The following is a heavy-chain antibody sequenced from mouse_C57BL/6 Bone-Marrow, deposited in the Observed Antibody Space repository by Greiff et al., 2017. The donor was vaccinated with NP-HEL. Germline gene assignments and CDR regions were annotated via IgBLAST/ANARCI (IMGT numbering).Heavy chain of an antibody. CDR3: ARGGRGYYGSSFDY. CDR2: IYPSDSET. Sequence: QVQLQQPGAELVRPGSSVKLSCKASGYTFTSYWMDWVKQRPGQGLEWIGNIYPSDSETHYNQKFKDKATLTVDKSSSTAYMQLSSLTSEDSAVYYGARGGRGYYGSSFDYWGQGTTLTVSS. D-gene: IGHD1-1*01. J-gene: IGHJ2*01. CDR1: GYTFTSYW. V-gene: IGHV1-61*01.